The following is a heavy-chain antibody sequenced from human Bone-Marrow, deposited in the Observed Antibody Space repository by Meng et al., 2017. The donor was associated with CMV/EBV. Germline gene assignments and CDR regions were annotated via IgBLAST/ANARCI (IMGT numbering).Heavy chain of an antibody. Sequence: ASVKVSCKASGYTFTGYYMYWVRQAPGQGLEWMGWINPNSGGTNYAQKFQGRVTMTRDTSISTAYMELSRLRSDDTAVYYCARSSGGYTRNWFDPWGQGTLVTVSS. CDR2: INPNSGGT. D-gene: IGHD5-18*01. CDR1: GYTFTGYY. V-gene: IGHV1-2*02. J-gene: IGHJ5*02. CDR3: ARSSGGYTRNWFDP.